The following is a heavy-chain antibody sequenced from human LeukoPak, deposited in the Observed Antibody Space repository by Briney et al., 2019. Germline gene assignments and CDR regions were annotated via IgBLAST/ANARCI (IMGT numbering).Heavy chain of an antibody. J-gene: IGHJ4*02. CDR3: ARQGDSSSWPRRGYFDY. CDR1: GGAFSSYA. CDR2: INPSDGTT. Sequence: GASVKVSCKASGGAFSSYAISWVRQAPGQGLEWMEIINPSDGTTSYAQKFQGRVTMTRDTSTSTVYMELSSLRSEDTAVYYCARQGDSSSWPRRGYFDYWGQGTLVTVSS. V-gene: IGHV1-46*01. D-gene: IGHD6-13*01.